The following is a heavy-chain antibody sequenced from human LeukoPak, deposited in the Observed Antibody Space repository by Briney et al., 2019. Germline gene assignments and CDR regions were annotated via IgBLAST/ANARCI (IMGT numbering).Heavy chain of an antibody. CDR3: ARGLYSSSL. V-gene: IGHV4-59*11. CDR2: IYYSGST. D-gene: IGHD6-6*01. CDR1: GGSISSHY. Sequence: SETLSLTCTVSGGSISSHYWSWIRQPPEKGLEWIGYIYYSGSTNYNPSLKSRVTISVDMSKNQYSLKLSSVTAADTAVYYCARGLYSSSLWGQGTLVIVSS. J-gene: IGHJ4*02.